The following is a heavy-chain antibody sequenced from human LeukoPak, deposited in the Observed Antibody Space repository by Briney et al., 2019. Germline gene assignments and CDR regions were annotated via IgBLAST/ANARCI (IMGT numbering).Heavy chain of an antibody. V-gene: IGHV3-23*01. J-gene: IGHJ4*02. CDR3: ASRIVGTPDYFDY. CDR2: ISGSGGST. Sequence: GGTLRLSCAASGFTFSSYGMSWVRQAPGKGLEWVSAISGSGGSTYYADSVKGRFTISRDNAKNSLYLQMNSLRAEDTAVYYCASRIVGTPDYFDYWGLGTLVTVSS. CDR1: GFTFSSYG. D-gene: IGHD1-26*01.